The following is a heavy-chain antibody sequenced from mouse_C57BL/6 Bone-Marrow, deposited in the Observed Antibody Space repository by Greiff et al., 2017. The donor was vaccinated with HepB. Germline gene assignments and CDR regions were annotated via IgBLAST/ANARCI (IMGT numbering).Heavy chain of an antibody. V-gene: IGHV14-3*01. J-gene: IGHJ3*01. D-gene: IGHD1-1*01. CDR3: ARDYYYGGAY. Sequence: EVQLQQSVAELVRPGASVKLSCTASGFNFKNSYMHWVKQRPEQGLEWIGRIDPANGNTKYAPKFQGKATITADTSSNTAYLQLSSLTSEDTAIYYCARDYYYGGAYWGRGTVVTVSA. CDR2: IDPANGNT. CDR1: GFNFKNSY.